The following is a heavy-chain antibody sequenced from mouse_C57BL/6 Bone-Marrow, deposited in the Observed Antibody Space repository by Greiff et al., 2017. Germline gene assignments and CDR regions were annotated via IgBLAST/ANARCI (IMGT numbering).Heavy chain of an antibody. CDR2: FNPNNGGT. D-gene: IGHD1-1*01. Sequence: VQLQQSGPNLVKPGASVKIPCKASGYTFTDSNMDWVKQSHGKSLAWIGDFNPNNGGTIYNQKFKGKATVTVAKSSSTAYMELRSLTSEDTAVYYCASSIYYYGSSLWYFDVWGTGTTVTVSS. J-gene: IGHJ1*03. CDR1: GYTFTDSN. CDR3: ASSIYYYGSSLWYFDV. V-gene: IGHV1-18*01.